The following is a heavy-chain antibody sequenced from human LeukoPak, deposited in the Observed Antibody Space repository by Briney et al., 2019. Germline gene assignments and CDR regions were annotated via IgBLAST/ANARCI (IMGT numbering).Heavy chain of an antibody. CDR2: ISSSSSYI. CDR3: ASELVGSNRGY. J-gene: IGHJ4*02. CDR1: GFTFSSYS. D-gene: IGHD1-26*01. V-gene: IGHV3-21*01. Sequence: PGGSLRLSCAASGFTFSSYSMNWVRQAPGKGLEWVSSISSSSSYIYYADSVKGRFTISRDNAKNSLYLQMNSLRAEDTAVYYCASELVGSNRGYWGQGTLVTVSS.